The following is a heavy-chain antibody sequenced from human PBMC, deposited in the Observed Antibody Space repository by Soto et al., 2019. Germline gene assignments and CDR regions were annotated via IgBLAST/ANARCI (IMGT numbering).Heavy chain of an antibody. J-gene: IGHJ6*02. D-gene: IGHD3-10*01. Sequence: QVQLVQSGAEVKKPGSSVKVSCKASGGTFRSYTNSWVRHAPGQGLEWMGRIIPILGIANYAQKFQGRVTITADKSTSTAYMELSSLTSEDTAVYYCASLMSSGYYYGMDVWGQGTTVTVSS. CDR3: ASLMSSGYYYGMDV. CDR2: IIPILGIA. V-gene: IGHV1-69*02. CDR1: GGTFRSYT.